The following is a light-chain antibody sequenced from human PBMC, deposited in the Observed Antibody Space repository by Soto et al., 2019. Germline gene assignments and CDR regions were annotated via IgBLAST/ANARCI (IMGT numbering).Light chain of an antibody. V-gene: IGLV1-40*01. CDR3: QSFDSSLSGYV. J-gene: IGLJ1*01. CDR1: SSNIGAGYD. Sequence: QSMLTQPPSVSGAPGQRVTVSCTGSSSNIGAGYDVHWYQQLPGTAPKLLIYGNNNRPSGVPDRFSGSKSATSGSLAITGLQAEDEADYYCQSFDSSLSGYVFGTGTKVTVL. CDR2: GNN.